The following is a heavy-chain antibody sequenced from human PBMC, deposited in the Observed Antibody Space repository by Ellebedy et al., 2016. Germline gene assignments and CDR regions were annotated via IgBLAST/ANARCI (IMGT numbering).Heavy chain of an antibody. J-gene: IGHJ4*02. Sequence: GGSLRLSCAASGFTFSSYSMNWVRQAPGKGLEWVSSISSSSSYIYYADSVKGRFTISRDNAKNSLYLQMNSLRAEDTAVYYCARDSREGYCSGGSCYPFDYWGQGTLVTVSS. V-gene: IGHV3-21*01. D-gene: IGHD2-15*01. CDR3: ARDSREGYCSGGSCYPFDY. CDR1: GFTFSSYS. CDR2: ISSSSSYI.